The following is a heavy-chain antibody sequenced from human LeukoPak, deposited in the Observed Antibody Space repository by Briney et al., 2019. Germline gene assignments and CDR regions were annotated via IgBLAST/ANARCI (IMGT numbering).Heavy chain of an antibody. CDR2: IIPLFDPP. J-gene: IGHJ5*02. D-gene: IGHD6-6*01. Sequence: SVKVSCKASGGTFNIYAIYWVRQAPGQGLEWMGGIIPLFDPPNYAQKFQGRVTISADESTKTAYMELNSLRSEDTAVYYCARGIEEYSKSSGWFDPWGQGTLVTVSS. CDR3: ARGIEEYSKSSGWFDP. CDR1: GGTFNIYA. V-gene: IGHV1-69*01.